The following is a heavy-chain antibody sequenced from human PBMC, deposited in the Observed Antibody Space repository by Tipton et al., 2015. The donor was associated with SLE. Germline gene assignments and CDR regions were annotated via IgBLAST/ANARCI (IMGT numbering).Heavy chain of an antibody. Sequence: TLSLTCTVSGGSISSGSYYWSWIRQPAGKGLEWIGHIYTSGSTNYNPSLKSRVTISVDTSKNQFSLKLSSVTAADTAVYYCARGGSYYLRYFDLWGRGTLVTVSS. J-gene: IGHJ2*01. V-gene: IGHV4-61*09. CDR3: ARGGSYYLRYFDL. CDR2: IYTSGST. D-gene: IGHD1-26*01. CDR1: GGSISSGSYY.